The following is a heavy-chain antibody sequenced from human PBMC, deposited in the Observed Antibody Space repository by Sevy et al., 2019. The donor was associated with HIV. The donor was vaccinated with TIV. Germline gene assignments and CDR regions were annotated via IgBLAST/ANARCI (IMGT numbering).Heavy chain of an antibody. CDR3: ARSVYGSGTYLDDY. Sequence: ASVKVSCKASGYYFTGYYVHWVRQAPGQGLEWMGWINPNGGGTNIGQKFHGRVTMSRDTFINTAYMELTRLRSNDTGVYFCARSVYGSGTYLDDYWVQGTLVTVSS. D-gene: IGHD3-10*01. CDR2: INPNGGGT. CDR1: GYYFTGYY. V-gene: IGHV1-2*02. J-gene: IGHJ4*02.